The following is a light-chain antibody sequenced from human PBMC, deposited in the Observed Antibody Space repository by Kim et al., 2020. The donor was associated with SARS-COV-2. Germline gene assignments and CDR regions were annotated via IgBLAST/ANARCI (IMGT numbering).Light chain of an antibody. CDR1: SSDVGGYNY. CDR2: DVN. CDR3: SSYTSSSTWV. Sequence: QSALTQPASVSGSPGQSITISCTGTSSDVGGYNYVSWYQQHPGKAPKFMIYDVNKRPAGISNRFSGSKSGNTASLTISGLQAEDEADYYCSSYTSSSTWVFGGGTKVTVL. J-gene: IGLJ3*02. V-gene: IGLV2-14*03.